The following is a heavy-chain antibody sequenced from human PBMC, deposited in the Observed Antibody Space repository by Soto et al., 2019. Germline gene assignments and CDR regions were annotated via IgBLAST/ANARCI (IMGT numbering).Heavy chain of an antibody. J-gene: IGHJ4*02. CDR2: IIPIFGTA. D-gene: IGHD3-22*01. CDR3: ARPRNHYDRSGNFDY. Sequence: QVQLVQSGAEVKKPGSSVKVSCKASGGTFSSYAISWVRQAPGQGLEWMGGIIPIFGTANYAQKFQGRVTITADEATSTAYMELSSLISEDTAVYYCARPRNHYDRSGNFDYWGKGPLVTVSS. CDR1: GGTFSSYA. V-gene: IGHV1-69*01.